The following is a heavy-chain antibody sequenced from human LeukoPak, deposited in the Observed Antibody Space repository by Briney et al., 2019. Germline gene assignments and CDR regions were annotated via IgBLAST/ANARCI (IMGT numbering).Heavy chain of an antibody. CDR1: GGSISSGDCY. V-gene: IGHV4-30-4*01. J-gene: IGHJ4*02. CDR3: ARVESPCYFDY. Sequence: QTPCGISTVSGGSISSGDCYWSWIRQPPGKGLEWIGYIYYTGSTYYNASLKSRATISVDTSKNQFSLKLRSVTAADPAVYYCARVESPCYFDYWGQ. CDR2: IYYTGST. D-gene: IGHD5-24*01.